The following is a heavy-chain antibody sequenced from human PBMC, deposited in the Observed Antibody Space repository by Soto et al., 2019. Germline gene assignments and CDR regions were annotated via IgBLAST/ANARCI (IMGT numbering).Heavy chain of an antibody. V-gene: IGHV3-30*18. J-gene: IGHJ6*02. CDR3: AKEGMDGLSPLYYYYYYGMDV. CDR2: ISYDGSNK. Sequence: QVQLVESGGGVVQPGRSLRLSCAASGFTFSSYGMHWVRQAPGKGLEWVAVISYDGSNKYYADSVKGRFTISRDNSKNTLYLQMNSLRAEDTAVYYCAKEGMDGLSPLYYYYYYGMDVWGQGTTVTVSS. CDR1: GFTFSSYG. D-gene: IGHD3-10*01.